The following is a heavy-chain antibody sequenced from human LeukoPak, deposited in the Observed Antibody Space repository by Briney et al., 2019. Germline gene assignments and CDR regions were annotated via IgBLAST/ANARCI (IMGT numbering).Heavy chain of an antibody. J-gene: IGHJ6*03. CDR1: GFTFSSYA. CDR3: AKDVEDCSSTSCYNTENYYMDV. Sequence: GGSLRLSCAASGFTFSSYAMSWVRQAPGKGLEWVSAFSGSGGSTYYADSVKGRFTISRDNSKNTLYLQMNSLRAEDTAVYYCAKDVEDCSSTSCYNTENYYMDVWGKGTTVTVSS. D-gene: IGHD2-2*02. CDR2: FSGSGGST. V-gene: IGHV3-23*01.